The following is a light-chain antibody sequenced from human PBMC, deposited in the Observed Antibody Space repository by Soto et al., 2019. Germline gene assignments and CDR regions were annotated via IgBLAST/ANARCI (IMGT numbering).Light chain of an antibody. Sequence: EIVMTQSPATLSVSPGERATLSCRASQSVSSNLAWYQQKPGQVPRLLIYGASTRATGIPARFSGSGSGTEFTLTISSLQSEDFAVYYCQQYNNWPQLTFGGGTKVEIK. CDR2: GAS. J-gene: IGKJ4*01. CDR3: QQYNNWPQLT. V-gene: IGKV3-15*01. CDR1: QSVSSN.